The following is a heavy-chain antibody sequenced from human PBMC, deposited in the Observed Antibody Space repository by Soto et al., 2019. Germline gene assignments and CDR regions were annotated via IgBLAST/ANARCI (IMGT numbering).Heavy chain of an antibody. D-gene: IGHD1-7*01. CDR2: ISAYNGNT. CDR3: AITRAVNWNYVGTEDWFDP. Sequence: QVQLVQSGAEVKKPGASVKVSCKASGYTFTSYGISWVRQAPGQGLEWMGWISAYNGNTNYAQKPHGKDTMTENTSTSTAYTELRSLRSDDTAVYYLAITRAVNWNYVGTEDWFDPWGQGTLVTVSS. J-gene: IGHJ5*02. V-gene: IGHV1-18*01. CDR1: GYTFTSYG.